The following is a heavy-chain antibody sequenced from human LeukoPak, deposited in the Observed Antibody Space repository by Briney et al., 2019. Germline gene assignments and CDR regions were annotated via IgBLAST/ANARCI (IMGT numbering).Heavy chain of an antibody. D-gene: IGHD2-21*01. Sequence: QPSETLSLTCTVSGGSISSYYWSWIRQPPGKGLEWIGYIYYSGITNYNPSLKSRVTISIDTSKNQFSLKLNSVTAPDTAVYYCARLDSTYPHVDWGQGTLVTVSS. CDR2: IYYSGIT. V-gene: IGHV4-59*08. CDR1: GGSISSYY. J-gene: IGHJ4*02. CDR3: ARLDSTYPHVD.